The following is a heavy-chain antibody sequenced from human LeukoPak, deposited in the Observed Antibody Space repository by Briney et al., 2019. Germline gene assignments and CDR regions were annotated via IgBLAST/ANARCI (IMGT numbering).Heavy chain of an antibody. CDR2: ISSSSSYI. J-gene: IGHJ1*01. Sequence: GGSLRLSCAASGFTFSSYSMNWVRQAPGKGLEGVSSISSSSSYIYYADSVKGRFTISRDNAKNSLYLQMNSLRAEDTAVYYCARGGIYYYYDSSGYQREYFQHWGQGTLVTVSS. CDR1: GFTFSSYS. CDR3: ARGGIYYYYDSSGYQREYFQH. D-gene: IGHD3-22*01. V-gene: IGHV3-21*01.